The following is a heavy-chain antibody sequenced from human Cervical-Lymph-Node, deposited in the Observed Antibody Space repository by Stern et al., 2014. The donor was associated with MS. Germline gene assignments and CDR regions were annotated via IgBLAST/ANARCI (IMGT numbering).Heavy chain of an antibody. CDR1: GYTFTSYD. V-gene: IGHV1-8*01. J-gene: IGHJ4*02. D-gene: IGHD3-3*01. CDR2: LDPISKTA. CDR3: VRTYVRFGAVVTLDY. Sequence: VQLVESGAEVKKPGASVKVSCQTSGYTFTSYDIHWVRQAPGQGLEWMGWLDPISKTAGYAQKVQGRGIMTRNAHFSLGYMALSSLRSEDTALYYCVRTYVRFGAVVTLDYWGQGTLVTVSA.